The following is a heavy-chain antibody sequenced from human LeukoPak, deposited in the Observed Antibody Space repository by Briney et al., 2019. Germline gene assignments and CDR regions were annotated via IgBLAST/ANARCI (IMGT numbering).Heavy chain of an antibody. CDR2: INHSGST. D-gene: IGHD6-13*01. Sequence: YWSWIRQPPGKGLEWIGEINHSGSTNYNPSLKSRVTISVDTSKNQFSLKLSSVTAADTAVYYCARNSSSWSTFDYWGQGTLVTVSS. CDR3: ARNSSSWSTFDY. V-gene: IGHV4-34*01. CDR1: Y. J-gene: IGHJ4*02.